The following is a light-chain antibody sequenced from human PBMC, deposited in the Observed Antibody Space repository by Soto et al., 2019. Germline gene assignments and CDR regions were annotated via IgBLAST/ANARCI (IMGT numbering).Light chain of an antibody. Sequence: EIVVTQSPLSLPVTPGEPASISCKSSRSLLHSNGNTYLDWYLQKPGQSPQLLIYLGSNRASGVPDRFSGSGSGTDFTLNISRVEAEDVGVYYCMQALHARTFGQGTKVEIK. CDR3: MQALHART. J-gene: IGKJ1*01. V-gene: IGKV2-28*01. CDR1: RSLLHSNGNTY. CDR2: LGS.